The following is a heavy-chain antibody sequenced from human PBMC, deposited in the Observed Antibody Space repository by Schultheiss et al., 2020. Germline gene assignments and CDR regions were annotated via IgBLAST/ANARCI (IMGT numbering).Heavy chain of an antibody. Sequence: GGSLRLSCAASGFTFSSYGMHWVRQAPGKGLEWVAVIWYDGSNKYYADSVKGRFTISRDNSKNTLYLQMNSLRAEDTAVYYCAKGKHYYDSSGYLCFYGMDVWGQGTTVTVSS. V-gene: IGHV3-33*06. CDR2: IWYDGSNK. CDR3: AKGKHYYDSSGYLCFYGMDV. J-gene: IGHJ6*02. CDR1: GFTFSSYG. D-gene: IGHD3-22*01.